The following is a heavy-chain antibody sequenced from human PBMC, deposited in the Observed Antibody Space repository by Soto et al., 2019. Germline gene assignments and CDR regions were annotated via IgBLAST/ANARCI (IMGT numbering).Heavy chain of an antibody. V-gene: IGHV4-34*01. CDR3: ARTFRYLDWEGPARDYYRMDV. CDR1: GGSLSGYY. Sequence: PSETLSLTCTVYGGSLSGYYWCWIRQPPGKGLEWIGEINHSGSTNYNPSLKSRVTISVDTSKNQFSLKLSSVTAADTAVYYWARTFRYLDWEGPARDYYRMDVWGQGTTVTVSS. D-gene: IGHD3-9*01. J-gene: IGHJ6*02. CDR2: INHSGST.